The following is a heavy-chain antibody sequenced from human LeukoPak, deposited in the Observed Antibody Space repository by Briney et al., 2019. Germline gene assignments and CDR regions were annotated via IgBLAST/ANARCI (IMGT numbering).Heavy chain of an antibody. Sequence: SETLSLTCAVYGGSFSGYYWSWIRQPPGKGLEWIGEINHIGSTNYNPSLKSRVTISVDTSKNQFSLKLSSVTAADTAVYYCARGSPYYDFWSGYHRDAFDIWGQGTMVTVSS. V-gene: IGHV4-34*01. CDR2: INHIGST. CDR3: ARGSPYYDFWSGYHRDAFDI. D-gene: IGHD3-3*01. J-gene: IGHJ3*02. CDR1: GGSFSGYY.